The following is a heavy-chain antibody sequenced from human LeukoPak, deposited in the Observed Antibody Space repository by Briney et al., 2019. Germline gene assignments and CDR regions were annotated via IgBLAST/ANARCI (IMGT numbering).Heavy chain of an antibody. CDR2: LSYSGSP. CDR3: ARRRLNWGAFDI. J-gene: IGHJ3*02. V-gene: IGHV4-39*01. CDR1: GGSISNTAYY. Sequence: SSETLSLTCTVSGGSISNTAYYWGWIRQPPGKGLEWIGSLSYSGSPYYNPSPKSRVTISGDMSKNQFSLKLSSVTAADTAAYYCARRRLNWGAFDIWGQGTMVTVSS. D-gene: IGHD7-27*01.